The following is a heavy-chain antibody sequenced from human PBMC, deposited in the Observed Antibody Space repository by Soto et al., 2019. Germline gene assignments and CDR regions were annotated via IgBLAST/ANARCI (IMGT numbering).Heavy chain of an antibody. J-gene: IGHJ4*02. D-gene: IGHD2-15*01. V-gene: IGHV1-18*01. Sequence: ASVKVSCKASGYTFTNNAIHWVRQAPGQGLEWMGWTSTNNGDTYYAPRFQGRVTVTKDTSTRTAYMELRSLGSDDTAVYYCGREYCRGGRCYSPDYWGQGTLVTVSS. CDR2: TSTNNGDT. CDR1: GYTFTNNA. CDR3: GREYCRGGRCYSPDY.